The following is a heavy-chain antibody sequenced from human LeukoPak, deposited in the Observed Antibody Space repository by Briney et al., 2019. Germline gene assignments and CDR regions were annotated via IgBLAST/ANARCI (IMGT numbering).Heavy chain of an antibody. CDR1: GFTFRDSA. CDR3: AREGGYRSGLYVSGMDV. J-gene: IGHJ6*02. Sequence: GGSLRLSCAASGFTFRDSAMSWVRQAPGKGLEWVSFVSTSGSYIKYADSLKGRFTISRDNAKNSLYLQMNSLRAEDTAVYYCAREGGYRSGLYVSGMDVWCQGTTVTVSS. CDR2: VSTSGSYI. D-gene: IGHD5-18*01. V-gene: IGHV3-11*06.